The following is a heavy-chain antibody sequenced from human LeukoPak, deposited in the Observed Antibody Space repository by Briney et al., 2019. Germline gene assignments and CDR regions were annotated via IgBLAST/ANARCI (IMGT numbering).Heavy chain of an antibody. Sequence: LAGGSLRLSCAASGFTFSSYSMNWVRQAPGKGLEWVSYISSSGSTIYYADSVKGRFTISRDNAKNSLYLQMNSLRAEDTAVYYCARAWYRGKGLWSSLSYYMDVWGKGTTVTVSS. CDR3: ARAWYRGKGLWSSLSYYMDV. D-gene: IGHD3-10*01. V-gene: IGHV3-48*01. CDR1: GFTFSSYS. CDR2: ISSSGSTI. J-gene: IGHJ6*03.